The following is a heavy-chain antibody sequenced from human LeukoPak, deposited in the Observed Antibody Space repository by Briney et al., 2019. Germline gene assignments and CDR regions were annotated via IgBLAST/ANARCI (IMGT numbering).Heavy chain of an antibody. Sequence: GGSLRLSCAASGFTFSNHGMNWVRQAPGKGLEWLSGVSPPGGGTYYADSVKGRFTISRDNAQNSLDLQMNSLRAEDTAVYYCARVRGGYDYSNFDYWGQGILVTVSS. CDR1: GFTFSNHG. J-gene: IGHJ4*02. CDR3: ARVRGGYDYSNFDY. D-gene: IGHD5-12*01. V-gene: IGHV3-21*01. CDR2: VSPPGGGT.